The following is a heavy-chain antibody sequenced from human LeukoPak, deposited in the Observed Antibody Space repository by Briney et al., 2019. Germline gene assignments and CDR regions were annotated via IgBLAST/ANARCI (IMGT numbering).Heavy chain of an antibody. D-gene: IGHD3-16*01. J-gene: IGHJ4*02. CDR3: ARYDSRGSASTRFDY. V-gene: IGHV4-38-2*01. CDR1: GYSLGKNYY. CDR2: VYGTGST. Sequence: ASETLSLTCAVSGYSLGKNYYWGWIRQPPGKGLEWIGRVYGTGSTSYNPSLMNRVTMSVDTSKNHFSLKLTSVTAADTAVHYCARYDSRGSASTRFDYWGQGILVTISS.